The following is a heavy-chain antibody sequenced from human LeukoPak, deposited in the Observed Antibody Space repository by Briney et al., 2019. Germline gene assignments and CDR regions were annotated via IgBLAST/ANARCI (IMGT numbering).Heavy chain of an antibody. CDR1: GLAFSGYA. CDR3: AKHIVAGISYYFEH. V-gene: IGHV3-23*01. CDR2: ISGSGGSV. J-gene: IGHJ4*02. D-gene: IGHD6-19*01. Sequence: GGSLRLSCAASGLAFSGYAMSWVRQAPGKGLEWVSGISGSGGSVYYADSGKGRFTISRDNSKNILYLQMKNLRVEHTAVYYCAKHIVAGISYYFEHWGQGIPVTVSS.